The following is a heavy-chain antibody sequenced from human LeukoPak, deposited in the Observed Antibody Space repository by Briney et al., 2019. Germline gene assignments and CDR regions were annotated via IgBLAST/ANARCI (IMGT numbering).Heavy chain of an antibody. CDR1: GFIFSSYG. J-gene: IGHJ4*02. D-gene: IGHD3-10*01. Sequence: PGGSLRLSCAASGFIFSSYGMSWVRRAPGKGLEWVSTISGSGDSAVYADSVKGRFTIFRDNSKNTLHLQMNSLRVDDTAVYSCAKDGGYGSGSYYPDYWGQGTLVTVSS. V-gene: IGHV3-23*01. CDR2: ISGSGDSA. CDR3: AKDGGYGSGSYYPDY.